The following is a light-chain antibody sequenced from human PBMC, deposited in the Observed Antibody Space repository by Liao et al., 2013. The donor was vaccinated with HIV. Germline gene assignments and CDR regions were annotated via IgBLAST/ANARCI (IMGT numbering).Light chain of an antibody. CDR1: ALPKQY. CDR2: KDS. Sequence: SYELTQPPSVSVSPGQTARITCSGDALPKQYAYWYQQKPGQAPVLVIYKDSERPSGIPERFSGSNFGNAATLTISGTQSMDEADYYCQAWDNGAVIFGAGTRLTVL. V-gene: IGLV3-1*01. J-gene: IGLJ2*01. CDR3: QAWDNGAVI.